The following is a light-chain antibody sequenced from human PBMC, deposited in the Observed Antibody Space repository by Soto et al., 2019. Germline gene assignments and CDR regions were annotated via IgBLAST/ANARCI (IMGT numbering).Light chain of an antibody. V-gene: IGKV3-20*01. CDR2: GTP. Sequence: EIVLTQSPGTLSLSPGERATLSCRARQSVSSSYLAWYQQKPGQAPRLLIYGTPSRATAIPDRFSGSGSGTAFTLTISRLEPEDFAVYYCQQYGSSSWTFGQGTKVEIK. CDR3: QQYGSSSWT. J-gene: IGKJ1*01. CDR1: QSVSSSY.